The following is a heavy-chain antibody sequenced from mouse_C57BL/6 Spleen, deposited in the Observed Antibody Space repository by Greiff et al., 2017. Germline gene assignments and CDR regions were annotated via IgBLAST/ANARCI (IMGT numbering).Heavy chain of an antibody. J-gene: IGHJ2*01. Sequence: QVQLQQPGAELVRPGSSVKLSCKASGYTFTSYWMHWVKQRPIQGLEWIGNIDPSDSETHYNQKFKDKATLTVDKSSSTAYMQLSSLTSEDSAVYYCARDWVGGTRVLDYWGQGTTLTVSS. V-gene: IGHV1-52*01. D-gene: IGHD1-1*02. CDR1: GYTFTSYW. CDR2: IDPSDSET. CDR3: ARDWVGGTRVLDY.